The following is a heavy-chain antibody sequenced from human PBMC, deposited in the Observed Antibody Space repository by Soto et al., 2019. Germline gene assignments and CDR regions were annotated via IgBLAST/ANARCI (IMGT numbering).Heavy chain of an antibody. V-gene: IGHV3-21*01. Sequence: GGSLRLSCVVSGFTFNGYPLHWVRQAPGKGLEWVSSISSSSSYIYYADSVKGRFTISRDNAKNSLYLQMNSLRAEDTAVYYCARSPLYYYDSSGYSDAFDIWGQGTMVTVSS. D-gene: IGHD3-22*01. CDR2: ISSSSSYI. CDR1: GFTFNGYP. CDR3: ARSPLYYYDSSGYSDAFDI. J-gene: IGHJ3*02.